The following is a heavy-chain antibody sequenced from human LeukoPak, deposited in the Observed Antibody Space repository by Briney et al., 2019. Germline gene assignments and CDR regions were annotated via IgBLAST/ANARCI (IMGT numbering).Heavy chain of an antibody. V-gene: IGHV5-51*01. CDR2: IYPGDSHT. J-gene: IGHJ3*02. CDR1: GYSFTSYW. Sequence: GESLKISCKGSGYSFTSYWIGWVRQLPGKGLEWMGIIYPGDSHTRYSPSFQGQVTISADKSFTTAYLQWSSLKASDTAMYYCASQGDNDAFDIWGQGTMVGVSS. D-gene: IGHD2-21*01. CDR3: ASQGDNDAFDI.